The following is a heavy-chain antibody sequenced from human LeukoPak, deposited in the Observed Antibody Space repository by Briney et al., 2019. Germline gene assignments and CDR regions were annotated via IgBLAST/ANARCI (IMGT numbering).Heavy chain of an antibody. D-gene: IGHD3/OR15-3a*01. V-gene: IGHV3-53*01. CDR1: GFNVRSKY. CDR2: FYSGGTT. J-gene: IGHJ5*02. Sequence: GGSLRLSCAASGFNVRSKYMSWVRQAPGKGLECVSVFYSGGTTAYADSVKGRFTASIDNSNNTLYLQMNSLRAEDTAVYYCARVSFGPASEWFDPWGQGTLVTVSS. CDR3: ARVSFGPASEWFDP.